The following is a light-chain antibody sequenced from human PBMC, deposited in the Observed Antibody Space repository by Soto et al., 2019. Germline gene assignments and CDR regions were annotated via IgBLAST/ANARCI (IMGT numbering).Light chain of an antibody. CDR3: QESFSSSWT. CDR2: AAS. Sequence: DIQMTQSPSSLSASVGDRVTITCRASQSISTYLNWYQQKLGNAPKLLIYAASSLQSGVSSRFSGRGSGTDFTPTINSLQPEDFATYYCQESFSSSWTFGQGTKVEIK. J-gene: IGKJ1*01. V-gene: IGKV1-39*01. CDR1: QSISTY.